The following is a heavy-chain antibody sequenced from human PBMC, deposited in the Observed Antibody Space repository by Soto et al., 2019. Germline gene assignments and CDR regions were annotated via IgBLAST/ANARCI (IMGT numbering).Heavy chain of an antibody. CDR1: GFTFSTYA. CDR2: ISGSGGST. V-gene: IGHV3-23*01. Sequence: EVQLLESGGGLVQPGGSLRLSCAASGFTFSTYAMTWVRRAPGKGLEWVSGISGSGGSTYYADSVKGRFTISRDNSKNTLYLQMNSLRAEDTAVYYCAKRPLATVFGVAGNRFDPWGQGTLVTVSS. J-gene: IGHJ5*02. D-gene: IGHD3-3*01. CDR3: AKRPLATVFGVAGNRFDP.